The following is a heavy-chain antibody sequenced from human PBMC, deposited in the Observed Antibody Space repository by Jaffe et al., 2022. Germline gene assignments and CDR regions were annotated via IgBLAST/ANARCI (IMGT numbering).Heavy chain of an antibody. D-gene: IGHD2-8*02. CDR3: AKHMSGYFDY. Sequence: EVQLLESGGGLVQPGGSLRLSCPASGFTFSTYAMSWVRQAPGKGLEWVSVISGTGDIVHYTYYADSVRGRFTISRDNSKNTLYLQMSSLRAEDTAVYYCAKHMSGYFDYWGQGTLVTVSS. V-gene: IGHV3-23*01. J-gene: IGHJ4*02. CDR1: GFTFSTYA. CDR2: ISGTGDIVHYT.